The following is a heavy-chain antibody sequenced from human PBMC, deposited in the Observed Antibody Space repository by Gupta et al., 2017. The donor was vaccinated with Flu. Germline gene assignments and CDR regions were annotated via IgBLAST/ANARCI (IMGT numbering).Heavy chain of an antibody. D-gene: IGHD1-26*01. CDR2: IKSNPDGGTT. CDR1: GLTFTNNW. V-gene: IGHV3-15*01. Sequence: EVHLVESGGGLLKPGGSLRLSCAASGLTFTNNWMSWVRQAPGKGLEWVGRIKSNPDGGTTEYTAPVKGRFTISRDDSKDTLYLQMNSLKSEDTAVYYCTADGVGHTTTDYCGQGTLVTVSS. J-gene: IGHJ4*02. CDR3: TADGVGHTTTDY.